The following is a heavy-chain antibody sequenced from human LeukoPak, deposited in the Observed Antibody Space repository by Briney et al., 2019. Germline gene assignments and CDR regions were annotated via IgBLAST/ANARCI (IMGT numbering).Heavy chain of an antibody. CDR2: IYYSGST. V-gene: IGHV4-39*01. CDR1: GGSISGSSYY. J-gene: IGHJ6*02. CDR3: ARFPPNFSGANYYYYYGMDV. D-gene: IGHD1-26*01. Sequence: SETLSLTCTVSGGSISGSSYYWGWIRQPPGKGLEWIGSIYYSGSTYYNPSLKSRVTISVDTSKNQFSLKLNSVTATDTAVYYCARFPPNFSGANYYYYYGMDVWGQGTTVTVSS.